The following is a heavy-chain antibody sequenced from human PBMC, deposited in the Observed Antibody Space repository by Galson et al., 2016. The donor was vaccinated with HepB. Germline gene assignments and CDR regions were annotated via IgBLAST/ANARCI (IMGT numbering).Heavy chain of an antibody. J-gene: IGHJ3*02. D-gene: IGHD2-21*02. Sequence: PALVKPTQTLTLTCTFSGFSLSTTGVDVGWIRQPPGKTLEWLALISGHDDKRYTPSLKSRLTISKDTSKQQVLLTMTNVDPVDTATYYCIHSSDLHHAFDIGGQGTSVIVSS. CDR1: GFSLSTTGVD. CDR2: ISGHDDK. CDR3: IHSSDLHHAFDI. V-gene: IGHV2-5*01.